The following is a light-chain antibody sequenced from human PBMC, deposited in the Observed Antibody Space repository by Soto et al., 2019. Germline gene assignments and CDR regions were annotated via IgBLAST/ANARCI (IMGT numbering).Light chain of an antibody. CDR2: DAS. V-gene: IGKV1D-16*01. Sequence: DIQMTQSPSSLSASVGDRVTITCRASQAIGSWLAWYQQKPGKAPTSLIYDASNLQTEVPSRFSGSGSETHFTLTISGLQPEDSATYYCQQYNSYPLTFGGGTMVEIK. J-gene: IGKJ4*01. CDR1: QAIGSW. CDR3: QQYNSYPLT.